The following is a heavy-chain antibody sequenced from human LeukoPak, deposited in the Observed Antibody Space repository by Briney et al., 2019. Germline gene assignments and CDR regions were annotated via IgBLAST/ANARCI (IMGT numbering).Heavy chain of an antibody. J-gene: IGHJ4*02. CDR2: IRGCSGGT. D-gene: IGHD3-10*01. Sequence: GGSLRLSCAASGFTFSSYAMRWVRQAPGKGLEWVSSIRGCSGGTYYADSVKGLFTTSRDNTKNTLYLQMNSLRAEDTAVYYCAKDWDYYGSVSYSDYWGQGTLV. V-gene: IGHV3-23*01. CDR1: GFTFSSYA. CDR3: AKDWDYYGSVSYSDY.